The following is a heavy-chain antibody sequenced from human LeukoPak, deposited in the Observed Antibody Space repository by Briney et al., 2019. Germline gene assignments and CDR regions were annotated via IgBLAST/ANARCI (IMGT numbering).Heavy chain of an antibody. D-gene: IGHD3-22*01. CDR2: ISWNSGSI. CDR1: GFTFDDYA. V-gene: IGHV3-9*01. J-gene: IGHJ4*02. Sequence: PGGSLRLSCAASGFTFDDYAMHWVRQAPGKGLEWVSGISWNSGSIGYADSVKGRFTISRDNAKNSLYLQMNSLRAEDAALYYCAKDKVWDYYDSSDYYDYWGQGTLVTVSS. CDR3: AKDKVWDYYDSSDYYDY.